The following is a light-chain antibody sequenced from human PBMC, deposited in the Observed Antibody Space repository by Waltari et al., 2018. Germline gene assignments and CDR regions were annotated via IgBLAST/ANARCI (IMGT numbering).Light chain of an antibody. Sequence: QSALTQPASVAGSPGQSITISCTGTNSDLGSHNLASWYQRHPGKAPKFMIYEVSKRPSGVSNRFSGSKSGNTASLTISEIQAEDEADYYCCSYAGGGTFVFGTGTKVTVL. CDR2: EVS. J-gene: IGLJ1*01. CDR3: CSYAGGGTFV. V-gene: IGLV2-23*02. CDR1: NSDLGSHNL.